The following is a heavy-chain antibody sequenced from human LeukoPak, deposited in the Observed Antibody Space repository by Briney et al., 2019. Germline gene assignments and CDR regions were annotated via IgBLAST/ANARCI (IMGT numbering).Heavy chain of an antibody. D-gene: IGHD2-15*01. J-gene: IGHJ4*02. CDR1: GGSISSGGYY. CDR3: ARAPGYCSGGSCSYYFDY. CDR2: IYYSGST. Sequence: PSETLSLTCTVSGGSISSGGYYWSWIRQHPGKGLEWIGYIYYSGSTYYNPSLKSRVTISVDTSKNQFSLKLSSVTAADTAVYYCARAPGYCSGGSCSYYFDYWGQGTLVTVSS. V-gene: IGHV4-31*03.